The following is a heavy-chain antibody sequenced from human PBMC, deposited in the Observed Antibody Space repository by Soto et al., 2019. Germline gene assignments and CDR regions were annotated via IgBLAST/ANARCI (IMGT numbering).Heavy chain of an antibody. CDR2: ISSSSSYI. J-gene: IGHJ3*02. V-gene: IGHV3-21*01. CDR3: AREWELRAFDI. Sequence: PGGSLRLSCAASGFTFSSYSMNGVRKAQGKGLEWVSSISSSSSYIYSAESVKGRFTISRDNAKNSLYLQMNSLRAEYTAVYYCAREWELRAFDIWGQGTMVTVSS. CDR1: GFTFSSYS. D-gene: IGHD1-26*01.